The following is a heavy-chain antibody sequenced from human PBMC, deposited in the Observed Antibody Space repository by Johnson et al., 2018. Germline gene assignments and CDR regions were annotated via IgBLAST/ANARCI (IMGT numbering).Heavy chain of an antibody. V-gene: IGHV5-51*03. CDR1: GYSFTSYW. CDR2: IYPGDSDT. Sequence: VQLVQSGAEVKKPGESLKISCKGSGYSFTSYWIGWVRQMPGKGLEWMGIIYPGDSDTRYSPLFHGQVTISADKYISTAYLQWSSLKAADTATYYCARRHGDYEEGGYMDVWGKGTTVTVSS. D-gene: IGHD4-17*01. CDR3: ARRHGDYEEGGYMDV. J-gene: IGHJ6*03.